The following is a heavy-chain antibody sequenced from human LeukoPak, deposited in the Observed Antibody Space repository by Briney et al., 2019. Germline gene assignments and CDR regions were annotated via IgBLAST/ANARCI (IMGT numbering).Heavy chain of an antibody. Sequence: GESLKISCKGSGYSFTSYWMGWVRQMPGKGLEWMGIIYPGDSDTRYSPSFQGQVTISADKSISTAYLQWSSLKASDTAMYYCARLSGSGSPVPDAFDIWGQGTMVTVSS. CDR3: ARLSGSGSPVPDAFDI. V-gene: IGHV5-51*01. CDR2: IYPGDSDT. J-gene: IGHJ3*02. D-gene: IGHD3-10*01. CDR1: GYSFTSYW.